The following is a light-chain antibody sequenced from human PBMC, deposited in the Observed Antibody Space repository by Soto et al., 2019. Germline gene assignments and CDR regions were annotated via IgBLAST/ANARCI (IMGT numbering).Light chain of an antibody. CDR1: EDIRDW. Sequence: DIQMTQSPSTLPAPVGDTAPFTCLALEDIRDWIAWYQQKPGKATKLLISAASTLQSGVTLRFSGSGSGTDFSLTISSLQSEDFATYYCQQAFSFPFTFGPGTKVDIK. CDR3: QQAFSFPFT. CDR2: AAS. V-gene: IGKV1-12*01. J-gene: IGKJ3*01.